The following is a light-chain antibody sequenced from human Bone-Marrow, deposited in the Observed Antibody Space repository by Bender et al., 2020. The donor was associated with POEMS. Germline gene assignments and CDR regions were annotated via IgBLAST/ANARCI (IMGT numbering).Light chain of an antibody. V-gene: IGLV2-14*02. J-gene: IGLJ1*01. CDR2: EGS. Sequence: QSALTQPPSASGSPGQSITISCTGTSSDVGSYNLVSWYQQHPGKAPKLMIYEGSKRPSGVSNRFSGSKSGNTASLSISGLQAEDEADYYCSSYTSVSTYVFGTGTKVTVL. CDR1: SSDVGSYNL. CDR3: SSYTSVSTYV.